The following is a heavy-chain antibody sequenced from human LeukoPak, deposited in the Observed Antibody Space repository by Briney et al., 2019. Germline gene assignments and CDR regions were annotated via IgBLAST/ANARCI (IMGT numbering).Heavy chain of an antibody. D-gene: IGHD6-13*01. CDR1: GFTFSSYA. J-gene: IGHJ4*02. CDR3: AKGGYSSSWSYYFDY. CDR2: ISGSGGST. V-gene: IGHV3-23*01. Sequence: GSLRLSCAASGFTFSSYAMSWVRQAPGKGLEWVSAISGSGGSTYYADSVKGRFTISRDNSKNTLYLQMSSLRAEDTAVYFCAKGGYSSSWSYYFDYWGQGTLVTVSS.